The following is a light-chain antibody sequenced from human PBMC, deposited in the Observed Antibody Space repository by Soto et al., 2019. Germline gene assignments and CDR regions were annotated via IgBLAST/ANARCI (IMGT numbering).Light chain of an antibody. CDR2: GAS. CDR1: QSVKGDY. CDR3: QQYGRSLRT. V-gene: IGKV3-20*01. Sequence: IVLTQSPGTLSLSPGERATLSCRASQSVKGDYVAWYQQKPGQAPRLLIYGASSRPDGIPDRFSGSGFGTDFTLTINRLQPEDFAVYFCQQYGRSLRTFGQGTKVEIK. J-gene: IGKJ1*01.